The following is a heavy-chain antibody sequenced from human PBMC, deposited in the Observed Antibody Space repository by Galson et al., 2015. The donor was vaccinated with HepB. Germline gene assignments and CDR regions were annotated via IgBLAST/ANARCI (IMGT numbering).Heavy chain of an antibody. J-gene: IGHJ3*02. V-gene: IGHV1-58*02. CDR2: IVVGSGNT. CDR3: AALGYCSSTSGYADAFDI. Sequence: SVKVSCKASGFTFTSSAMQWVRPARGQRLEWIGWIVVGSGNTNYAQKFQERVTITRDMSTSTAYMELSSLRSEDTAVYYCAALGYCSSTSGYADAFDIWGQGTMVTVSS. D-gene: IGHD2-2*01. CDR1: GFTFTSSA.